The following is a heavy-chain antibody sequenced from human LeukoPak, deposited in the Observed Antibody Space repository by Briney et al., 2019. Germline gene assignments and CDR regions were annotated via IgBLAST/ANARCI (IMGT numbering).Heavy chain of an antibody. CDR2: ISGSGGST. V-gene: IGHV3-23*01. Sequence: GGSLRLSCAASGFTFSSFAMSWVRQAPGKGLEWVSAISGSGGSTYYADSVKGRFTISRDNSKNTLYLQMNSLRAEDTAVYYCAKDRSSIAARPGYHWGQGTLVTVSS. CDR3: AKDRSSIAARPGYH. D-gene: IGHD6-6*01. J-gene: IGHJ1*01. CDR1: GFTFSSFA.